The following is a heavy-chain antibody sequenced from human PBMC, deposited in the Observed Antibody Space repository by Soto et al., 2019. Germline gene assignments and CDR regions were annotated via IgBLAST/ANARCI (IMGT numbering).Heavy chain of an antibody. CDR3: TALTGTTMALDY. Sequence: GSLRLSCAASEITFSNAWMNWVRQAPGKRLEWVGRIKTKSDGATTDYAAPVKGRFTISRDDSRNTLYLQMNSLKAEDTAVYYCTALTGTTMALDYWGQGTLVTVSS. J-gene: IGHJ4*02. V-gene: IGHV3-15*01. CDR1: EITFSNAW. D-gene: IGHD1-7*01. CDR2: IKTKSDGATT.